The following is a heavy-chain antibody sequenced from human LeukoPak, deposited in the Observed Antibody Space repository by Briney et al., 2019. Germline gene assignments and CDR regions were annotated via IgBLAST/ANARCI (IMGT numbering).Heavy chain of an antibody. Sequence: GGSLRLSCSASGFTFSRDWMSWVRHTPGKGLECVAKIKPDGNEKYYMDSVKGRFTISRHHCKNSLYLHLISLRDEETAVYYCAMEIWWRFDTWGHRSPFTVSS. J-gene: IGHJ4*03. V-gene: IGHV3-7*04. CDR3: AMEIWWRFDT. CDR2: IKPDGNEK. CDR1: GFTFSRDW. D-gene: IGHD5-12*01.